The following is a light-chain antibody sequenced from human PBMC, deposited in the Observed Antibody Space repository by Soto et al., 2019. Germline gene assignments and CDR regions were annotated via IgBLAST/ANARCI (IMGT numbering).Light chain of an antibody. Sequence: QSALTQPPSASGSPGQSVTISCTGTSNDVGGYNYVSWYQQHPGKAPKLMICEVNKRPSGVPDRFSGSKSGNTASLTVSGLQAEDEADYYCSSYAGSNNWVFGGGTKVTVL. CDR3: SSYAGSNNWV. J-gene: IGLJ3*02. V-gene: IGLV2-8*01. CDR2: EVN. CDR1: SNDVGGYNY.